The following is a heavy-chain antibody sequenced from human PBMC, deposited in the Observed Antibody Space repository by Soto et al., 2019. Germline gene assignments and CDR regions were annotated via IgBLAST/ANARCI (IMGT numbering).Heavy chain of an antibody. Sequence: PSETLSLTCTVSGGSVSSGNHYRSWIRQPPGKGLEWIGYIHYSGSTIYDPSLNSRVTMSIDKSKNQFSLKLSSVTAADTAVYYCARYDYDRFDYWGQGTLVPVSS. CDR1: GGSVSSGNHY. CDR2: IHYSGST. CDR3: ARYDYDRFDY. D-gene: IGHD3-22*01. J-gene: IGHJ4*02. V-gene: IGHV4-61*01.